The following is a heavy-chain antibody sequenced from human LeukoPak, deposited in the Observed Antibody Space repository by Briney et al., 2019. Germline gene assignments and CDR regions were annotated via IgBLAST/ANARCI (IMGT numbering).Heavy chain of an antibody. CDR3: ARQGPMSYYYYMDV. CDR2: IYTSGRT. Sequence: PSETLSLTCTVSGGSISGDYWSWIRQPAGTGLEWIGRIYTSGRTIYNPSLKSRVTMSVDTSENQFSLKLSSVTAADTAVYYCARQGPMSYYYYMDVWGKGTTVTISS. J-gene: IGHJ6*03. CDR1: GGSISGDY. V-gene: IGHV4-4*07.